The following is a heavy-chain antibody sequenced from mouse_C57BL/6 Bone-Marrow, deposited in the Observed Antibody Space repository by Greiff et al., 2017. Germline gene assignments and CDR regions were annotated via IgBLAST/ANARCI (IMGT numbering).Heavy chain of an antibody. J-gene: IGHJ2*01. CDR2: IHPNSGST. V-gene: IGHV1-64*01. Sequence: VQLQQPGAELVKPGASVKLSCKASGYTFTSYWMHWVKQRPGQGLEWIGMIHPNSGSTNYNEKFKSKATLTVDKSSSTAYMQLRSLTSEDSAVYYCARFPLRRDYFDYWGQGTTLTVSS. CDR3: ARFPLRRDYFDY. CDR1: GYTFTSYW.